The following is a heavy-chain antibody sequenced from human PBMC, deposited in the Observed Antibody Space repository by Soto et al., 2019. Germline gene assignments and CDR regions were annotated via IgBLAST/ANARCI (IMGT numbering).Heavy chain of an antibody. V-gene: IGHV5-10-1*01. CDR1: GYSFTNFW. CDR3: ARHRHPDSTFMVVSTLGLDY. Sequence: GESLKSSCETSGYSFTNFWISWVRQMPGKGLEWMGRIDPSDSYTNYSPSFQGHVTFSADESINTAYLQWSSLKASDTAMYYCARHRHPDSTFMVVSTLGLDYGAQGTPVTVYS. D-gene: IGHD2-15*01. CDR2: IDPSDSYT. J-gene: IGHJ4*02.